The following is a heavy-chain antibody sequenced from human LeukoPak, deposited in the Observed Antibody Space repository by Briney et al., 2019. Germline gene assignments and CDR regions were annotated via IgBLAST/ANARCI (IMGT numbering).Heavy chain of an antibody. CDR2: IIPNLGTT. CDR3: ATTNDGGRYQWGYFFDF. V-gene: IGHV1-69*04. CDR1: GGTSNRHA. Sequence: GASVKVSCKASGGTSNRHAISWVRQAPGQGLEWMGRIIPNLGTTNRAQNFQDRVTLTADNSTNTAYMELTSLTSDDTAVYYCATTNDGGRYQWGYFFDFWGQGTLVTVSS. D-gene: IGHD2-15*01. J-gene: IGHJ4*02.